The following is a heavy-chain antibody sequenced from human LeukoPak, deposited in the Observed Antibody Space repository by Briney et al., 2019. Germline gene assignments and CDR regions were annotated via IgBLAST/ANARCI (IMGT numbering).Heavy chain of an antibody. CDR3: VMMVDTAMVTDY. Sequence: GGSLKLSCAASGFTFSGSPMHWVRQASGKGLEWVGRIRSKANGYATAYAASVKGRFTISRDDSKNTAYLQMNSLKSEDTAVYYCVMMVDTAMVTDYWGQGTLVTVSS. CDR1: GFTFSGSP. D-gene: IGHD5-18*01. J-gene: IGHJ4*02. CDR2: IRSKANGYAT. V-gene: IGHV3-73*01.